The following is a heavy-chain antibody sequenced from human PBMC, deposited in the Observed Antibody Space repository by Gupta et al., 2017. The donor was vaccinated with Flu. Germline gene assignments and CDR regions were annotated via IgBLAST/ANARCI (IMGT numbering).Heavy chain of an antibody. CDR2: INYRGST. V-gene: IGHV4-39*01. CDR3: ASEPGSGSTYFDY. CDR1: SSSRYW. D-gene: IGHD3-22*01. J-gene: IGHJ4*02. Sequence: SSSRYWWGWIRQPPGKGLEWIGSINYRGSTYYNPSLKSRATISADMPKNQFSLNLRSAAAADTAVYYCASEPGSGSTYFDYWGQGTLGIVSS.